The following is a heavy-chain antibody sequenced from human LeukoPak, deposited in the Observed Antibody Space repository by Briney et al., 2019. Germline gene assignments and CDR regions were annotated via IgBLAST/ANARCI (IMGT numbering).Heavy chain of an antibody. CDR1: GYSISSGYY. J-gene: IGHJ4*02. CDR2: IYHSGST. V-gene: IGHV4-38-2*02. Sequence: PSETLSLTCTVSGYSISSGYYWDWIRQPPGKGLEWIGSIYHSGSTYYNPSLKSRVTISVDTSKNQFSLKLSSVTAADTAVYYCARLVAYGGNSFDYWGQGTLVTVSS. CDR3: ARLVAYGGNSFDY. D-gene: IGHD4-23*01.